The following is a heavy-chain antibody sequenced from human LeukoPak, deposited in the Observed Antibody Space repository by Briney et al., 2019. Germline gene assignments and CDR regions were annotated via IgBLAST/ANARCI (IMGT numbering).Heavy chain of an antibody. CDR2: IYYSGST. Sequence: SETLSLTCTVSGGSISSYYWSWIRQPPGKRLEWIGYIYYSGSTNYNPSLKSRVTISVDTSKNQFSLKLSSVTAADTAVYYCARNIVGATIGWFDPWGQGTLVTVSS. J-gene: IGHJ5*02. CDR3: ARNIVGATIGWFDP. D-gene: IGHD1-26*01. CDR1: GGSISSYY. V-gene: IGHV4-59*08.